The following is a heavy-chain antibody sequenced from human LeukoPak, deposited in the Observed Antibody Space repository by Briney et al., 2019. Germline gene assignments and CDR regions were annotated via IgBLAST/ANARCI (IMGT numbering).Heavy chain of an antibody. CDR2: ISYDGSNK. Sequence: PGGSLRLSCAVSGFSLSDYGMHWVRQAPGKGPEWVAVISYDGSNKYYADSVKGRFTISRDNSKNTLYLQMNSLRAEDTAVYYCAKEGRYFDWLYHLDYWGQGTLVTVSS. J-gene: IGHJ4*02. D-gene: IGHD3-9*01. CDR3: AKEGRYFDWLYHLDY. CDR1: GFSLSDYG. V-gene: IGHV3-30*18.